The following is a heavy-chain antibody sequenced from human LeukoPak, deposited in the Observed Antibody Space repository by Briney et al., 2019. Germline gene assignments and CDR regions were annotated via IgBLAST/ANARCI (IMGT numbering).Heavy chain of an antibody. J-gene: IGHJ4*02. Sequence: PGGSLRLSCAASGFTFSSYAMSWVRQAPGWGLEWVSAISGSGGSTYYADSVKGRFTISRDNSKNTLYLQMNSLRAEDTAVYYCAKPVGYCGGDCYAFDYWGQGTLVTVSS. CDR1: GFTFSSYA. V-gene: IGHV3-23*01. CDR2: ISGSGGST. CDR3: AKPVGYCGGDCYAFDY. D-gene: IGHD2-21*02.